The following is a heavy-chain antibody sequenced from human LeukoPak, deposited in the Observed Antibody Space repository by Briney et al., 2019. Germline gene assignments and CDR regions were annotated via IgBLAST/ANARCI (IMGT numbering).Heavy chain of an antibody. CDR2: IYHSGST. D-gene: IGHD6-19*01. V-gene: IGHV4-34*01. J-gene: IGHJ6*03. CDR3: ARVGHSSGWFPTYYYYMDV. Sequence: TSETLSLTCAVYGGSFSGYYWSWIRQPPGKGLEWIGSIYHSGSTYYNPSLKSRVTISVDTSKNQFSLKLSSVTAADTAVYYCARVGHSSGWFPTYYYYMDVWGKGTTVTVSS. CDR1: GGSFSGYY.